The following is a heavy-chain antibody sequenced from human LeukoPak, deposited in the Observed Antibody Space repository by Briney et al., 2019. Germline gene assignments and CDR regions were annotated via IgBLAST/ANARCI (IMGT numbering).Heavy chain of an antibody. CDR1: GYTFTGYY. V-gene: IGHV1-2*02. CDR2: INPNSGGT. J-gene: IGHJ4*02. Sequence: ASVKVSCKASGYTFTGYYMHWVRQAPGQGLEWMGWINPNSGGTNYAQKFQGRVTMTRDTSISTAYMELSRLRSDDTAVYYCARAHGYSYGYGNSIDYWGQGTLVTVSS. D-gene: IGHD5-18*01. CDR3: ARAHGYSYGYGNSIDY.